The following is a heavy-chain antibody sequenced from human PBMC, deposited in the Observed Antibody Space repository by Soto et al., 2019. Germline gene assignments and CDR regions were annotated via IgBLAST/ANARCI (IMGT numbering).Heavy chain of an antibody. J-gene: IGHJ6*02. CDR1: GGTFSSYA. V-gene: IGHV1-69*12. D-gene: IGHD2-15*01. CDR2: IIPPFRTP. Sequence: QVQLVQSGAEVKEPGSSVKVSCKASGGTFSSYAISWVRQAPGQGLEWMGGIIPPFRTPDYAQKFQGRVTITADEPTSTAYMQLSILRFDDTAVYYWARDNVRLQIGGNYYYMMDVWGQGTTITVSS. CDR3: ARDNVRLQIGGNYYYMMDV.